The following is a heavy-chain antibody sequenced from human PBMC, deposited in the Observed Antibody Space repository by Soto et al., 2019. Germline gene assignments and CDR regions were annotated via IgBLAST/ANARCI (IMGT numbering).Heavy chain of an antibody. CDR2: IIPIFGTA. CDR1: GGTFSSYA. Sequence: QVQLVQSGAEVKKPGSSVKVSCKASGGTFSSYAISWVRQAPGQGLEWMGGIIPIFGTANYAQKFQGRDTITADESTSTAYMELSSRSSEGTAVYYCARGGRRSSWYSLDYYCGMDVWGQGTTVTVSS. J-gene: IGHJ6*02. D-gene: IGHD6-13*01. CDR3: ARGGRRSSWYSLDYYCGMDV. V-gene: IGHV1-69*12.